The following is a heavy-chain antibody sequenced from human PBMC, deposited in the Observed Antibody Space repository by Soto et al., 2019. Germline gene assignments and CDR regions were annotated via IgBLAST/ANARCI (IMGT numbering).Heavy chain of an antibody. CDR2: ISCGGDRT. J-gene: IGHJ6*02. V-gene: IGHV3-23*01. CDR3: ARPLPDKTYYYSGMDV. D-gene: IGHD2-21*01. Sequence: VQLSQSGGGLVQPGRSLSLSCSASGFTFSDFTMSWVRQSPGKGLEWVGTISCGGDRTFYADSVRGRYTVSRDNTKNPLYLQVNNLRADDTGVYYCARPLPDKTYYYSGMDVWGQGTAVTVSS. CDR1: GFTFSDFT.